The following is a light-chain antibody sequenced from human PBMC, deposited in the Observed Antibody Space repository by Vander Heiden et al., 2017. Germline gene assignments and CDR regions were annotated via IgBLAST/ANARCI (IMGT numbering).Light chain of an antibody. Sequence: IQVTQSPASLSASVGVSVTITCRASQGISSALAWYHQKPGKAPKLLIYDASSLESGVPSRFSGSGSGTDFTLSISSLQAEDFATYYCQHFNSFPITFGQGTRLEI. CDR2: DAS. CDR1: QGISSA. J-gene: IGKJ5*01. V-gene: IGKV1-13*02. CDR3: QHFNSFPIT.